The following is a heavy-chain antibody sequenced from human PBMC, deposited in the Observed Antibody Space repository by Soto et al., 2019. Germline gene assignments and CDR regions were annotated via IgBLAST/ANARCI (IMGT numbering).Heavy chain of an antibody. J-gene: IGHJ4*02. V-gene: IGHV3-23*01. D-gene: IGHD3-10*01. CDR3: AKGRGGSGSLTPRVDF. CDR2: ISGGGDTT. CDR1: GFTFNNYA. Sequence: EVQLLESGGGLVQPGGSLRLSCAASGFTFNNYAMSWVRQAPGQGLEWVSAISGGGDTTSYADSVKGRFTVSRDGSKNTLYLQMNSLRAEHTAVYYCAKGRGGSGSLTPRVDFWGQGALVTVSS.